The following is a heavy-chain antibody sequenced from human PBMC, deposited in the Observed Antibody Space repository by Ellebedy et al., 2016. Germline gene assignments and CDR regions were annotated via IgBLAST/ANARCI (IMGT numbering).Heavy chain of an antibody. CDR3: ARDRKAAAGLSVYYYYYGMDV. CDR2: ISAYNGNT. J-gene: IGHJ6*02. Sequence: ASVKVSXKASGFPFTGYYIHWVRQAPGQGLEWMGWISAYNGNTNYAQKLQGRVTMTTDTSTSTAYMELRSLRSDDTAVYYCARDRKAAAGLSVYYYYYGMDVWGQGTTVTVSS. D-gene: IGHD6-13*01. CDR1: GFPFTGYY. V-gene: IGHV1-18*04.